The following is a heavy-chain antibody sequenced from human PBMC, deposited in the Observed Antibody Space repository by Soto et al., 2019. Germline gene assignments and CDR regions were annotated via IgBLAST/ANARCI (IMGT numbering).Heavy chain of an antibody. CDR3: ARDLGGWPDY. CDR1: GGSISSYY. J-gene: IGHJ4*02. Sequence: SETLSLTCTVSGGSISSYYWSWIRQPPGKGLEWIGYIYYTGSTNYNPSLKSRVTISVDTSKNQFSLQLSSVTAADTAVYYCARDLGGWPDYWGQGTLVTVSS. CDR2: IYYTGST. D-gene: IGHD6-19*01. V-gene: IGHV4-59*01.